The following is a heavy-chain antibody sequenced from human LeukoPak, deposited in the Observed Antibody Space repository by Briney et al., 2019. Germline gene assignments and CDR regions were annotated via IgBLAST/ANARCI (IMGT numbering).Heavy chain of an antibody. Sequence: GGSLRLSCAASGFTFSTFWMSWVRQAPGKGLEWVAHVNQDGSEKYYVDSVKGRFTISRDNAKNSLYLQMNSLRAEDTAVYYCAREDSYYYGSGSYPFDYWGQGTLVTVSS. CDR3: AREDSYYYGSGSYPFDY. J-gene: IGHJ4*02. CDR2: VNQDGSEK. V-gene: IGHV3-7*01. D-gene: IGHD3-10*01. CDR1: GFTFSTFW.